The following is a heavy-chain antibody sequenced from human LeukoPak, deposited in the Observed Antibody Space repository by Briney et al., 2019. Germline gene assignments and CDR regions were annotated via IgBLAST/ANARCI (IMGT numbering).Heavy chain of an antibody. V-gene: IGHV3-30*18. D-gene: IGHD3-16*01. CDR2: ISYDGSNK. CDR1: GFTFSSYG. Sequence: PGGSLRLSCAASGFTFSSYGMHWVRQAPGKGLEWVAVISYDGSNKYYADSVKGRFTISRDNPKNTLYLQMNSLRAEDTAVYYCAKRPRFEGSDGWFDPWGQGTLVTVSS. CDR3: AKRPRFEGSDGWFDP. J-gene: IGHJ5*02.